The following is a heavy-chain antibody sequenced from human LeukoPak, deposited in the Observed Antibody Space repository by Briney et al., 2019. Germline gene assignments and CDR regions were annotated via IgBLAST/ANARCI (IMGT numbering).Heavy chain of an antibody. V-gene: IGHV4-39*01. CDR2: IYYSGST. CDR3: ARECTNGVCYLDY. J-gene: IGHJ4*02. D-gene: IGHD2-8*01. CDR1: GGSISSSSYY. Sequence: SETLSLTCTVSGGSISSSSYYWGWIRQPPGKGLEWIGSIYYSGSTYYNPSLKSRVTISVDTSKNQFSLKLSSVTAADTAAYYCARECTNGVCYLDYWGQGTLVTVSS.